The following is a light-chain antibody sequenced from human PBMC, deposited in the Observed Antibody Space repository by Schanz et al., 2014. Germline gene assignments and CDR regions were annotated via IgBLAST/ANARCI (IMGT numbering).Light chain of an antibody. CDR2: DVT. J-gene: IGLJ3*02. CDR1: SSDVGGYNY. Sequence: QSVLTQPPSASGSPGQSVTISCTGTSSDVGGYNYVSWYQQRPGKAPKLMIHDVTKRPSGVPDRFSGSKSGNTASLTVSGLQAEDEADYYCSSYAGSNNPWVFGGGTQLTVL. V-gene: IGLV2-8*01. CDR3: SSYAGSNNPWV.